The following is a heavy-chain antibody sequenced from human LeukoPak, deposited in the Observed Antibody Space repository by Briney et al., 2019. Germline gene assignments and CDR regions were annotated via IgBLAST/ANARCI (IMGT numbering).Heavy chain of an antibody. CDR2: IRYDGSNK. V-gene: IGHV3-30*02. CDR1: GFTFSSYG. Sequence: GGSLRLSCAASGFTFSSYGMHWVRQAPGKGLEWVAFIRYDGSNKYYADSVKGRFTISRDNSKNTLYLQMNSLRAEDTAVYYCAKGISRYCSGGSCYGHDAFDIWGQGTMVTVSS. CDR3: AKGISRYCSGGSCYGHDAFDI. D-gene: IGHD2-15*01. J-gene: IGHJ3*02.